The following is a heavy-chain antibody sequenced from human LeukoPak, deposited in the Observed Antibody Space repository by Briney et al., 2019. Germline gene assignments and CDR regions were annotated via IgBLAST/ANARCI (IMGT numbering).Heavy chain of an antibody. CDR1: GGSISSGGYY. CDR2: IYYSGST. Sequence: SQTQSLTCTVSGGSISSGGYYWSWIRQHPGKGLEWIGYIYYSGSTYYNPSLKGRVTISVDTSKNQFSLKLSSVTAADTAVYYCARGRSNPSYWYFDLWGRGTLVTVSS. V-gene: IGHV4-31*03. J-gene: IGHJ2*01. CDR3: ARGRSNPSYWYFDL. D-gene: IGHD1-26*01.